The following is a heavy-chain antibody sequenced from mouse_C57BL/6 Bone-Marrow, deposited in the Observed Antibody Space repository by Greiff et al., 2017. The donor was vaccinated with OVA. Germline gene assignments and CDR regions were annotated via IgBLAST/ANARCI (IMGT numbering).Heavy chain of an antibody. CDR3: ARRLRSYYFDY. J-gene: IGHJ2*01. CDR2: IDPSDSYT. V-gene: IGHV1-69*01. D-gene: IGHD1-1*01. CDR1: GYTFTSYW. Sequence: VQLQQPGAELVMPGASVKLSCKASGYTFTSYWMHWVKQRPGQGLEWIGEIDPSDSYTNYNQKFKGKSTLTVDKSSSTAYMQLSSLTSEDSAVYYCARRLRSYYFDYWGQGTTLTVSS.